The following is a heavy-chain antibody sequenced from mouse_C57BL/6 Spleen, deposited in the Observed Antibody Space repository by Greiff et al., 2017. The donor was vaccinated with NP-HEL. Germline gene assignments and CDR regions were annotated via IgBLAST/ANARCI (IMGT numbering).Heavy chain of an antibody. J-gene: IGHJ3*01. CDR3: AREGYGSSYVGFAY. V-gene: IGHV1-4*01. CDR2: INPSSGYT. Sequence: QVKLQQSGAELARPGASVKMSCKASGYTFTSYTMHWVKQRPGQGLEWIGYINPSSGYTKYNQKFKDKATLTADKSSSTAYMQLSSLTSEDSAVYYCAREGYGSSYVGFAYWGQGTLVTVSA. D-gene: IGHD1-1*01. CDR1: GYTFTSYT.